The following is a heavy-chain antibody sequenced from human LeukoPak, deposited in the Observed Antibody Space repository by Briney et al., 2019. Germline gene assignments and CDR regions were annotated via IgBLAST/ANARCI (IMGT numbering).Heavy chain of an antibody. CDR1: GFTFINYG. Sequence: GGSLRLSCAASGFTFINYGMHWVRQAPGEGLEWVAFIGYDGSDKFYADSVKGRFTISRDNSKNTLYLQMNSLRTEDTAVYYCAKDLLLTTVTTPHFDYWGQGTLVTVSS. J-gene: IGHJ4*02. CDR2: IGYDGSDK. V-gene: IGHV3-30*02. D-gene: IGHD4-17*01. CDR3: AKDLLLTTVTTPHFDY.